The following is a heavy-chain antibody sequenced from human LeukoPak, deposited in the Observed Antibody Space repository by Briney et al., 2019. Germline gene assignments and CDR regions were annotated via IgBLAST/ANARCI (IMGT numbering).Heavy chain of an antibody. V-gene: IGHV1-2*02. CDR1: GYTFTGYF. J-gene: IGHJ4*02. CDR3: ARDSGSSGWDPTSFFDN. D-gene: IGHD6-19*01. Sequence: ASVKVSCKASGYTFTGYFMHWVRQAPGQGLEWMGWINPNSGGTNYAQKFQGRVTMTRDTSISTAYMELSSLRSDDTAVYYCARDSGSSGWDPTSFFDNWGQGTLVTVSS. CDR2: INPNSGGT.